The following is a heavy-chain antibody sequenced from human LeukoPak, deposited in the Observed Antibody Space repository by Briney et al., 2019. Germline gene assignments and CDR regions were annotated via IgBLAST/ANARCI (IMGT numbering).Heavy chain of an antibody. J-gene: IGHJ4*02. CDR3: AKDVGENSGYDSAVDVAGKLDY. V-gene: IGHV3-23*01. CDR1: GFTFSSYA. D-gene: IGHD5-12*01. Sequence: GGSLRLSCAASGFTFSSYAMSWVRQAPGKGLEWVSAISGSGGSTYYADSVKGRFTISRDNSKITLYLQMNSLRAEDTAVYYCAKDVGENSGYDSAVDVAGKLDYWSQGTLVTVSS. CDR2: ISGSGGST.